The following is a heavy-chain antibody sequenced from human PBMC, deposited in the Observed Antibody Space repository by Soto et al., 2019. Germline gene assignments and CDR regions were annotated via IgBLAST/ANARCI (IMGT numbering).Heavy chain of an antibody. J-gene: IGHJ5*02. Sequence: QLQLQESGPGLVKPSETLSLTCTVSGGSISSSSYYWGWIRQPPGKGLEWIGSIYYSGSTYYNPSLKSRVTISVDTSKNQSSLKLSSVTAADTAVYYCARRGDDILTGHMVSGWFDPWGQGTLVTVSS. CDR3: ARRGDDILTGHMVSGWFDP. D-gene: IGHD3-9*01. CDR2: IYYSGST. V-gene: IGHV4-39*01. CDR1: GGSISSSSYY.